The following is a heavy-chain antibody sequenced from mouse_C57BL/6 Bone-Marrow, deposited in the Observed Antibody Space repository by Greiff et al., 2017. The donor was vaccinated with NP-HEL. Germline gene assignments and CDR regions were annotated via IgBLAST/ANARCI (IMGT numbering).Heavy chain of an antibody. Sequence: VQLQQPGAELVKPGASVKLSCKASGYTFTSYWMHWVKQRPGQGLEWIGMIHPTSGSTNYNEKFKSKATLTVDKSSSTAYMQLSSLTSEDSAVYYCASGLTTVVATDWGQGTTLTVSS. V-gene: IGHV1-64*01. CDR3: ASGLTTVVATD. D-gene: IGHD1-1*01. CDR2: IHPTSGST. J-gene: IGHJ2*01. CDR1: GYTFTSYW.